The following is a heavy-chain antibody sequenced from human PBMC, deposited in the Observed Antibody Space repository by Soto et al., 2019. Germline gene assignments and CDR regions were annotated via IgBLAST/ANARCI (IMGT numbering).Heavy chain of an antibody. D-gene: IGHD5-18*01. CDR2: ISYDGGLQ. J-gene: IGHJ5*02. Sequence: QAHLVESGGGVVQPGRSLRLSCAASGFTFTSYGMHWVRQAPGTRLEWVAVISYDGGLQHYADSVQGRFTISRDNSKNMVLLQMNSLRAEDTAVYYCVSDRGYGHASVRCSWGQGTLVSVSS. CDR3: VSDRGYGHASVRCS. V-gene: IGHV3-30*03. CDR1: GFTFTSYG.